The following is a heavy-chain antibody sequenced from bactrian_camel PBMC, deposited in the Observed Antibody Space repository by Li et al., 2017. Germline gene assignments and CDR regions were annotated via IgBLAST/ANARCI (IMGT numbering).Heavy chain of an antibody. CDR1: GSIDNHAC. V-gene: IGHV3S54*01. D-gene: IGHD3*01. Sequence: HVQLVESGGGTVQAGGSLTLSCAVSGSIDNHACMGWFRQAPGKEREGVAGINTDGTSRYYADSVKGRFTISRDNAKKISYLQMNNLKPNDTAMYYCAAGQDCPWVELGDGGYGMDYWGKGTQVTVS. CDR2: INTDGTSR. J-gene: IGHJ7*01.